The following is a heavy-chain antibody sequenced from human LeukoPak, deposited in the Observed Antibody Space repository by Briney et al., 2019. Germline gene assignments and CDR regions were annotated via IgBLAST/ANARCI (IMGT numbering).Heavy chain of an antibody. J-gene: IGHJ6*03. V-gene: IGHV4-34*01. CDR1: GGSFIGYY. CDR2: INHSGST. Sequence: SETLSLTCAVYGGSFIGYYWSWIRQPPGKGLEWIGEINHSGSTNYNPSLKSRVTISVDTSKNQFSLKLSSVTAADTAVYYCARVVVPAASIYYHYMDVWGKGTTVTVSS. D-gene: IGHD2-2*01. CDR3: ARVVVPAASIYYHYMDV.